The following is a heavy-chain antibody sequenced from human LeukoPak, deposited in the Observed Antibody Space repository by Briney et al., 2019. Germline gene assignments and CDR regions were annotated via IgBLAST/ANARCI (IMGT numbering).Heavy chain of an antibody. Sequence: PGGSLRLSCAASGFTLSGYWMYWVRQAPGEGLVWVSRIDPDGTTTNYADSVKGRFTTSRDNAKNTLYLQMNSLRAEDTALYYCTRVQAGRAGLMDVWGRGTTVTVSS. D-gene: IGHD6-13*01. CDR2: IDPDGTTT. CDR1: GFTLSGYW. J-gene: IGHJ6*02. CDR3: TRVQAGRAGLMDV. V-gene: IGHV3-74*01.